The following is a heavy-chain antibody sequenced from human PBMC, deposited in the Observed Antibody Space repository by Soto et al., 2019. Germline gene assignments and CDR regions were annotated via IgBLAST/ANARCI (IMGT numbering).Heavy chain of an antibody. CDR1: GYSFTSYY. V-gene: IGHV1-46*01. Sequence: GASVKVSCKTSGYSFTSYYIHWVRQAPGQGLEWMGIIKPSGSRTNFAQKFQGRVTMTKDTSTSTVYMELSSLRSEDTAVYYCAREYYYDIRGAFDIWG. D-gene: IGHD3-22*01. CDR2: IKPSGSRT. CDR3: AREYYYDIRGAFDI. J-gene: IGHJ3*02.